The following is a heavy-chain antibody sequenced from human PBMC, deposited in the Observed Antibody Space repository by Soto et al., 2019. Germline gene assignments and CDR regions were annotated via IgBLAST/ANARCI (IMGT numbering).Heavy chain of an antibody. Sequence: ASVKVSCKASGYTFTSYGISWVRQAPGQGLEWMGWISAYNGNTNYAQKLQGRVTMTTDTSTSTAYMELRSLRSDDTAVYYCARDLIAAAGRSYNWFDPWGQGTLVTSPQ. D-gene: IGHD6-13*01. V-gene: IGHV1-18*01. CDR1: GYTFTSYG. CDR2: ISAYNGNT. CDR3: ARDLIAAAGRSYNWFDP. J-gene: IGHJ5*02.